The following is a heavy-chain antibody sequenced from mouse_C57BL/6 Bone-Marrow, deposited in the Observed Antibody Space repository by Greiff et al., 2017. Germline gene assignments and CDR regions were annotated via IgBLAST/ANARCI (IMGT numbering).Heavy chain of an antibody. Sequence: EVKLEEPGPELVKPGASVTISCKASGYSFTGYYMHWVKQSHGNILDWIGYIYPYNGVSSYNQKFKGKATLTVDKSSSTAYMELRSLTSEDSAVYYCARRDGYYWYFDVWGTGTTVTVSS. CDR1: GYSFTGYY. CDR3: ARRDGYYWYFDV. J-gene: IGHJ1*03. V-gene: IGHV1-31*01. CDR2: IYPYNGVS. D-gene: IGHD2-3*01.